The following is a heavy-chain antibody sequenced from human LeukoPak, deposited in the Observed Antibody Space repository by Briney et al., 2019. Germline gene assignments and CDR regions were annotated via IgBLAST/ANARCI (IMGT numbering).Heavy chain of an antibody. Sequence: SVKVSCKASGGTFSSYAISWVRQAPGQGLEWMGGIIPIFGTANYAQKFQGRVTITADKSTSTAYMELSSLRSEDTAVYYCAREWGPSSHDAFDIWGQGTMVTVSS. V-gene: IGHV1-69*06. J-gene: IGHJ3*02. CDR1: GGTFSSYA. CDR2: IIPIFGTA. D-gene: IGHD6-13*01. CDR3: AREWGPSSHDAFDI.